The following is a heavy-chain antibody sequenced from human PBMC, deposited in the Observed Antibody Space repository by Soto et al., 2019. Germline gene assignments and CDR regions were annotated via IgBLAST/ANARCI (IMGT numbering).Heavy chain of an antibody. CDR3: ARWTGFITQYFDS. Sequence: SETLSLTCTVSGGSISGYSWSWIRQPPGKGLEYIGYISYTGSTNSNPSLKSRVTISLDRSKNQFSLNLNSVTAADTAVYYCARWTGFITQYFDSWGQGTLVTVSS. V-gene: IGHV4-59*12. CDR1: GGSISGYS. J-gene: IGHJ4*02. D-gene: IGHD1-20*01. CDR2: ISYTGST.